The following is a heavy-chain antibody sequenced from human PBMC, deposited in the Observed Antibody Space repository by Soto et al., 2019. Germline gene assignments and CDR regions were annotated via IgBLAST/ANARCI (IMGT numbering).Heavy chain of an antibody. D-gene: IGHD3-22*01. J-gene: IGHJ6*02. CDR3: ARSWYYYDSSEYYYYGMDV. CDR2: IYTSGST. V-gene: IGHV4-61*02. CDR1: GGSVSSGSYY. Sequence: SETLSLTCTVSGGSVSSGSYYWSWIRQPAGKGLEWIGRIYTSGSTNYNPSLKSRVTMSVDTSKNQFSLKLSSVTAADTAVYYCARSWYYYDSSEYYYYGMDVRGQRTTVTVSS.